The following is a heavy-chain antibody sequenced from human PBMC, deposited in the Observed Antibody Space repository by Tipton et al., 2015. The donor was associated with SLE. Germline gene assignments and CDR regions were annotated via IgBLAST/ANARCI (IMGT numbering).Heavy chain of an antibody. V-gene: IGHV5-51*01. CDR2: IFPGNSDT. J-gene: IGHJ6*02. CDR1: GYSFTSYW. Sequence: VQLVQSGAEVKKPGESLKISCKGSGYSFTSYWIGWVRQMPGKGLEWLGIIFPGNSDTRYSPSFQGHVTLSADMSISTAYLQWSNLKASDTAMYYFARQRVASGPYWMDVWGLGSRGTVTS. CDR3: ARQRVASGPYWMDV. D-gene: IGHD2-8*02.